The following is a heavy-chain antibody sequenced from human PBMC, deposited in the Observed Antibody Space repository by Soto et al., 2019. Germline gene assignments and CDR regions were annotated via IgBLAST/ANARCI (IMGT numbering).Heavy chain of an antibody. CDR1: GASISYGGYS. J-gene: IGHJ4*02. CDR2: INHLETT. CDR3: ARGGGYDSFEY. Sequence: KPSETLSLTCTVSGASISYGGYSWSWIRQTPGKGLEWIGYINHLETTFYNPSFESRLTLSIDRTKNQFSLKLQSVTAADRAVYYCARGGGYDSFEYRGQGILVTVSS. V-gene: IGHV4-30-2*01. D-gene: IGHD5-12*01.